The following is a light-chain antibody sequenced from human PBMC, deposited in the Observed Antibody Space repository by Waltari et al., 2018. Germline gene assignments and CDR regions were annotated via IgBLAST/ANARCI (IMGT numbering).Light chain of an antibody. Sequence: DIQMTQSPSTLSASVGDRVTITCRASQSLSNWLAWYQQKPGKAPKVLIYKASTLESGVPSRFSGSVSWTEFTLTISSLQPDDFATYYCQQYRNLWTFGQGTKVEIK. V-gene: IGKV1-5*03. CDR3: QQYRNLWT. CDR1: QSLSNW. J-gene: IGKJ1*01. CDR2: KAS.